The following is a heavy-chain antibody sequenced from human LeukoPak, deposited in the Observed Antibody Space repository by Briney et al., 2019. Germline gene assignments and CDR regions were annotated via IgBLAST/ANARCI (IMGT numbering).Heavy chain of an antibody. V-gene: IGHV1-2*02. CDR3: ARGGIVGATPHLFDY. CDR2: INPNSGGT. Sequence: ASVKVSCKASGYTFTGYYMHWVRQAPGQGLEWMGWINPNSGGTSYAQKFQGRVTMTRDTSISTAYMELSRLRSDDTAVYYCARGGIVGATPHLFDYWGQGTLVTVSS. J-gene: IGHJ4*02. D-gene: IGHD1-26*01. CDR1: GYTFTGYY.